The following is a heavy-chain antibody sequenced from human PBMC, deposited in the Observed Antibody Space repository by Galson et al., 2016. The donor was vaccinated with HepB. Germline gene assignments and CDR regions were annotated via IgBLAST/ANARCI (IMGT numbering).Heavy chain of an antibody. D-gene: IGHD3/OR15-3a*01. Sequence: KVSCKVSGYIFTELSMQWVRQAPGKGLEWMGGFDPEDGQMIYAQKFQGRVTMTEDTSTDTVFMELSSLRSEDTAVYYCATDIMVVRPFAPTGSQYWGPGTLVVVTS. J-gene: IGHJ4*02. CDR1: GYIFTELS. CDR2: FDPEDGQM. CDR3: ATDIMVVRPFAPTGSQY. V-gene: IGHV1-24*01.